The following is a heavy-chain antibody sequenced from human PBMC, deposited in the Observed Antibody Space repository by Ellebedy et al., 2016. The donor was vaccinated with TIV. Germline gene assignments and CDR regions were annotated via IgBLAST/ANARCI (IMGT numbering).Heavy chain of an antibody. Sequence: GGSLRLSCAASEFTFSSYAMSWVRQAPGKGLEWVSVISGTGGDTYYADSVKGRFTISRDNAKNTLYLQMHSLRAEDTAVYYCAKSHDSSGYHYVGAFDIWGQGTMVTASS. CDR3: AKSHDSSGYHYVGAFDI. D-gene: IGHD3-22*01. V-gene: IGHV3-23*01. CDR2: ISGTGGDT. CDR1: EFTFSSYA. J-gene: IGHJ3*02.